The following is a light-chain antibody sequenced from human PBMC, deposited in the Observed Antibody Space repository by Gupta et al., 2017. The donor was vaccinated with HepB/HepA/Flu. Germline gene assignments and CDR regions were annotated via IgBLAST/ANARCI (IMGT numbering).Light chain of an antibody. J-gene: IGKJ4*01. V-gene: IGKV1-5*03. Sequence: DIQMTQSPSTLSASVGDRVIITCRASQTISNWLAWYQQKPGKAPNLLIYKASSLESGVPSRFSGSGSGTEFTLTISSLQPDDFATYYCQQYNNYPATFGGGTKVEIK. CDR3: QQYNNYPAT. CDR2: KAS. CDR1: QTISNW.